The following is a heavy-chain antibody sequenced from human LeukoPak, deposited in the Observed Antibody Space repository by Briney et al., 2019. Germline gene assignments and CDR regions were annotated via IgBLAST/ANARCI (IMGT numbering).Heavy chain of an antibody. CDR1: GESFSGQY. V-gene: IGHV4-34*01. Sequence: SETLSLTCAVYGESFSGQYWTWIRQPPERGLDWIGEISHRGSTTSNPSLNNRVSISVDTSKNQFSLQLTSVTAADTAVYYCARARYGSGSLDSWGQGTLVTVSS. D-gene: IGHD3-10*01. CDR3: ARARYGSGSLDS. CDR2: ISHRGST. J-gene: IGHJ4*02.